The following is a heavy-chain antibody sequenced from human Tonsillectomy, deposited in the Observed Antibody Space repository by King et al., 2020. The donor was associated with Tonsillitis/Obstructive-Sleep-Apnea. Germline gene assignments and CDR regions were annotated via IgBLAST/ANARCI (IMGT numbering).Heavy chain of an antibody. V-gene: IGHV2-70*11. Sequence: TLKESGPALVKPTQTLTLTCTFSGFSPSTSAMCVSWIRQPPGKALEWLARIHWDDDKYYSTSLKTRLTISKDTSKNQVVLTMTNMDPVDTATYFCARVLNFHYYMDVWGKGTAVTVSS. J-gene: IGHJ6*03. CDR1: GFSPSTSAMC. CDR2: IHWDDDK. D-gene: IGHD2/OR15-2a*01. CDR3: ARVLNFHYYMDV.